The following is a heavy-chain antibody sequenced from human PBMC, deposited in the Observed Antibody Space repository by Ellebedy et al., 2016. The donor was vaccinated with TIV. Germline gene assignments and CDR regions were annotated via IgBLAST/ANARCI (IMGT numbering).Heavy chain of an antibody. CDR3: AKDALYGSAGYWSWFDP. V-gene: IGHV3-43*02. Sequence: PGGSLRLSCVASGFTFSDYGMHWVRQVPGKGLEWVSLINGHGDSTYYADSVEGRFTVSRDNSKNSLYLQMNSLTTEDTALYFCAKDALYGSAGYWSWFDPWGQGTLVTVSS. D-gene: IGHD3-10*01. CDR1: GFTFSDYG. CDR2: INGHGDST. J-gene: IGHJ5*02.